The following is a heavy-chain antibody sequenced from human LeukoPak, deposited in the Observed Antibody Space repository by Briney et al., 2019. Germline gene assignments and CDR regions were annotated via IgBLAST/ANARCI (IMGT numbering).Heavy chain of an antibody. Sequence: GGSLRLSCAASGFTFDDYAMHWVRQAPGKGLEWVSGISWNSGSIGYADSVKGRFTISRDNAKNSLYLQMNSLRAEDTALYYCAKDMPYDSSGDRSRGFDYWGQGTLVTVSS. CDR1: GFTFDDYA. J-gene: IGHJ4*02. V-gene: IGHV3-9*01. CDR2: ISWNSGSI. CDR3: AKDMPYDSSGDRSRGFDY. D-gene: IGHD3-22*01.